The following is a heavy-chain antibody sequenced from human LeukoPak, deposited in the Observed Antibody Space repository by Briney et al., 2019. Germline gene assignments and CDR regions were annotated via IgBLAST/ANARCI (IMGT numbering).Heavy chain of an antibody. CDR1: GGSYSGYY. Sequence: SETLSLTCAVYGGSYSGYYWSWIRQPPGKGLEWIGEINHSGSTNYNPSLKSRVTISVDTSKNQFSLKLSSVTAADTAVYYCARGHPAFWSDYSPGPYYGMDVWGQGTTVTVSS. J-gene: IGHJ6*02. CDR2: INHSGST. D-gene: IGHD3-3*01. CDR3: ARGHPAFWSDYSPGPYYGMDV. V-gene: IGHV4-34*01.